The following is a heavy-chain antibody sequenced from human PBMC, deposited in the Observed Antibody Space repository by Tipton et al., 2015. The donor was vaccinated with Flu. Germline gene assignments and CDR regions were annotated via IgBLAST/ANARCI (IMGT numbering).Heavy chain of an antibody. CDR3: ARLTYYYGSGTSDC. D-gene: IGHD3-10*01. CDR2: MFRTGTT. J-gene: IGHJ4*02. V-gene: IGHV4-38-2*02. Sequence: TLSLTCTISADSISSDYYWGWIRQPPGKGLEWIGNMFRTGTTYRNPSLKSRVTISADTWKTQFSLKLGSVTAADTAVYYCARLTYYYGSGTSDCRGQGTLLTVSS. CDR1: ADSISSDYY.